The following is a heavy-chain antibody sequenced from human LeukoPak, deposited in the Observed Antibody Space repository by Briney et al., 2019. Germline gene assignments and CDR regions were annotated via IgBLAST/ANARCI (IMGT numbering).Heavy chain of an antibody. Sequence: GGSLRLSCAASGFTLSTYAMSWVRQTPERGLEWVSAISDSGGNTFYADSVKGRFTISRDNSRNTLYLRMNSLRAEDTAIYYCAKGRTNDYWGQGTLVTVSS. CDR3: AKGRTNDY. D-gene: IGHD1/OR15-1a*01. CDR1: GFTLSTYA. V-gene: IGHV3-23*01. J-gene: IGHJ4*02. CDR2: ISDSGGNT.